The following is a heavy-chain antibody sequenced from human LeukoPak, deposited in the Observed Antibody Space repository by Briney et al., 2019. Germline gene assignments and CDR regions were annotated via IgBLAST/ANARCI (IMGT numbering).Heavy chain of an antibody. CDR1: NGSISSYY. CDR3: ARVYYSSSYDYWYFDL. CDR2: IYYSGST. J-gene: IGHJ2*01. D-gene: IGHD6-13*01. V-gene: IGHV4-59*01. Sequence: SETLSLTCSVSNGSISSYYWSWIRQPPGKGLEWIGYIYYSGSTNYNPSLKSRVTISVDTSKNQFSLKLSSVTAADTAVYYCARVYYSSSYDYWYFDLWGRGTLVTVSS.